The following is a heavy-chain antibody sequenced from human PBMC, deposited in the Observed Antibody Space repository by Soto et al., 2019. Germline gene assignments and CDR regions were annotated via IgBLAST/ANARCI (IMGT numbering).Heavy chain of an antibody. CDR1: GGSISSYY. J-gene: IGHJ3*02. V-gene: IGHV4-59*01. Sequence: QVQLQESGPGLVKPSETLSLTCTVSGGSISSYYWRWIRQPPGKGLEWIGYIYYSGSTNYNPSLKSRVTISVDTSKNQFSLKLSSVTAADTAVYYCARANRYDAFDIWGQGTMVTVSS. CDR3: ARANRYDAFDI. CDR2: IYYSGST. D-gene: IGHD3-9*01.